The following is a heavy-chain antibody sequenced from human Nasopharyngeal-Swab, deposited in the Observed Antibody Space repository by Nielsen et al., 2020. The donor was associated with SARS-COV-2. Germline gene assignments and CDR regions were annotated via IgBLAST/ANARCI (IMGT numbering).Heavy chain of an antibody. CDR2: VNTDGSSP. V-gene: IGHV3-74*01. Sequence: GESLKISCAASGFTFSDYWIHWVRQAPGAGLVWVSRVNTDGSSPSYAESVRGRFTISRDNAQNMVYAQLRSLRVEDTAVYYCFRAGYSGSYGGFDLCGRGALVTVSS. D-gene: IGHD1-26*01. CDR3: FRAGYSGSYGGFDL. J-gene: IGHJ4*02. CDR1: GFTFSDYW.